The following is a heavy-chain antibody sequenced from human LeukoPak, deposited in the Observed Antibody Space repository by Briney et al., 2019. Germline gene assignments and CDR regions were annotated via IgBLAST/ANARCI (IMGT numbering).Heavy chain of an antibody. Sequence: SVKVSCKTSGGTFSSYAVSWVRQAPGQGLEWMGGIIPIFTTPNYAQKFQGRLTITADESTTTAYMELSSLRSEDTAVYYCARGHELLFEPFDLWGQGTLVTVSS. CDR3: ARGHELLFEPFDL. V-gene: IGHV1-69*13. CDR1: GGTFSSYA. D-gene: IGHD2-15*01. J-gene: IGHJ5*02. CDR2: IIPIFTTP.